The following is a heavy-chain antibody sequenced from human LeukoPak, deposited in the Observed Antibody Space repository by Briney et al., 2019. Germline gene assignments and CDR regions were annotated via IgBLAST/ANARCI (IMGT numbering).Heavy chain of an antibody. Sequence: GGSLRLSCAASGFTFSSYSLNWVGQAAGKGLEWVSLISSSSYIYYADSVNGRFTISRDNAKNALYLQMNSLRAEDTAVYYCAKDLHYGSADYWGQGTLVTVSS. CDR2: ISSSSYI. J-gene: IGHJ4*02. CDR3: AKDLHYGSADY. CDR1: GFTFSSYS. V-gene: IGHV3-21*01. D-gene: IGHD3-10*01.